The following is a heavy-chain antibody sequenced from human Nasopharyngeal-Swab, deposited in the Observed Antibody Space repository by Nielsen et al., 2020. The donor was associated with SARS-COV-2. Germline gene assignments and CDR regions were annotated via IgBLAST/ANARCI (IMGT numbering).Heavy chain of an antibody. CDR3: ARDLGITMVRGVTRDNWFDP. CDR2: IKQDGSEK. V-gene: IGHV3-7*04. Sequence: VHQMPGKGLEWVANIKQDGSEKYYVDSVKGRFTISRDNAKNSLYLQMNSLRAEDTAVYYCARDLGITMVRGVTRDNWFDPWGQGTLVTVSS. D-gene: IGHD3-10*01. J-gene: IGHJ5*02.